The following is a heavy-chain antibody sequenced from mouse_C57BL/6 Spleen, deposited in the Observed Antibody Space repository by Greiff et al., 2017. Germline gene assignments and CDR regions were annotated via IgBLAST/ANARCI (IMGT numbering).Heavy chain of an antibody. V-gene: IGHV6-6*01. CDR3: TLIYYYGSRGY. J-gene: IGHJ2*01. D-gene: IGHD1-1*01. Sequence: EVQVVESGGGLVQPGGSMKLSCAASGFTFSDAWMDWVRQSPEKGLEWVAEIRNKANNHATYYAESVKGRFTISRDDSKSSVYLQMNILRAEDTGIYYCTLIYYYGSRGYWGQGTTLTVSS. CDR2: IRNKANNHAT. CDR1: GFTFSDAW.